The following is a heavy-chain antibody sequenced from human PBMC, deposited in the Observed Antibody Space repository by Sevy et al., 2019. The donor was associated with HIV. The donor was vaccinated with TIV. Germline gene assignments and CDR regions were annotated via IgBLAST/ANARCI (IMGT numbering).Heavy chain of an antibody. V-gene: IGHV1-2*02. CDR3: ALSLVEYSSCWPGTIHDAFDI. Sequence: ASVKVSCKASGYTFTGYYMHWVRQAPGQGLEWMGWINPNSGGTNYAQKFQGRVTMTRDTSISTAYMELSRLISDDTAVYYCALSLVEYSSCWPGTIHDAFDIWGQGTMVTVSS. CDR2: INPNSGGT. J-gene: IGHJ3*02. CDR1: GYTFTGYY. D-gene: IGHD6-19*01.